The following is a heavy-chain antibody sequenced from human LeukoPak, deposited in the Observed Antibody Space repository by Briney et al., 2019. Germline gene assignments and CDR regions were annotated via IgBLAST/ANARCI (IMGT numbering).Heavy chain of an antibody. J-gene: IGHJ4*02. CDR2: VDPEDGET. CDR1: GYTFTDYY. Sequence: ASVKISCKVSGYTFTDYYMHWVQQAPGKGLEWMGLVDPEDGETIYAEKFQGRFTMTADTSTDTAYMELSSLRSEDTAVYYCPTGVERYWGQGTLVTVSS. CDR3: PTGVERY. V-gene: IGHV1-69-2*01. D-gene: IGHD5-24*01.